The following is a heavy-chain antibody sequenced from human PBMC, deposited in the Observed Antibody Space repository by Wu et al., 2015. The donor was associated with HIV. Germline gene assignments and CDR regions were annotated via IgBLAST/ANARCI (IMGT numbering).Heavy chain of an antibody. Sequence: QVQLVQSGAEVKKPGASVKISCKASGYNFNSYDITWVRQAPGQGLEWMGWISPYINNTDYAQNFQGRVTMTTDTSTSTAYMELRSLRYDDTAIYYCLIYVHWANGYYQDHWGQGTQVTVSS. CDR1: GYNFNSYD. J-gene: IGHJ4*02. D-gene: IGHD3-10*02. V-gene: IGHV1-18*01. CDR3: LIYVHWANGYYQDH. CDR2: ISPYINNT.